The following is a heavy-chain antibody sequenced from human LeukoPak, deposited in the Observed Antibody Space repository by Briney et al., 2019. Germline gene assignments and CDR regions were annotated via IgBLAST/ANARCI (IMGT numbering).Heavy chain of an antibody. Sequence: GGSLRLSCAASGFTFSDYYMNWIRQAPGKGLEWVSSISSSSSYIYYADSVKGRFTISRDNAKNSLYLQMNSLRAEDTAVYYCAKSWQWLRLFDYWGRGTLVTVSS. CDR3: AKSWQWLRLFDY. J-gene: IGHJ4*02. CDR2: ISSSSSYI. D-gene: IGHD5-12*01. V-gene: IGHV3-21*04. CDR1: GFTFSDYY.